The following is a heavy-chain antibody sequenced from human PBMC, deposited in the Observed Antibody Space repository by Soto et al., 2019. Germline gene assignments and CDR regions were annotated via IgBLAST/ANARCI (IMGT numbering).Heavy chain of an antibody. D-gene: IGHD1-20*01. Sequence: QVQLVESGGGVVQPGRSLRLSCAASGFTFTSHGFHWVRQAPGKGLEWVAAIWDDGSKKYYADSVKGRFAISRDNSKNSVNLQMNSLRGEDTDVYHCARYISYYGVDVWGQGTTVTVSS. V-gene: IGHV3-33*01. CDR3: ARYISYYGVDV. J-gene: IGHJ6*02. CDR1: GFTFTSHG. CDR2: IWDDGSKK.